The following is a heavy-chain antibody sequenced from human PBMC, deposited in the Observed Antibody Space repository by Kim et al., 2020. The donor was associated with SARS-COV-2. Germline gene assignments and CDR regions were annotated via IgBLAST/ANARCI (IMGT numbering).Heavy chain of an antibody. V-gene: IGHV3-23*01. Sequence: GGSLRLSCAASGFTFSSYAMSWVRQAPGKGLEWVSAISGSGGSTYYADSVKGRFTISRDNSKNTLYLQMNSLRAEDTAVYYCAKESYSSYYYYYYGMDVWGQGTTVTVSS. CDR1: GFTFSSYA. CDR3: AKESYSSYYYYYYGMDV. J-gene: IGHJ6*02. D-gene: IGHD6-13*01. CDR2: ISGSGGST.